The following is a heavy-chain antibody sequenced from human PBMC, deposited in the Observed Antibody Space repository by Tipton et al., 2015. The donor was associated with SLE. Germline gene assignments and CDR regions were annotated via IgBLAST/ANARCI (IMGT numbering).Heavy chain of an antibody. Sequence: SLRLSCAASGFTVSSNYMSWVRQAPGKGLEWVSVIYSGGSTYYADSVKGRFTISRDNSKNTLYLQMNSLRAEDTALYYCAKGRARGAMGRYFDYWGQGTLVTVSS. CDR1: GFTVSSNY. J-gene: IGHJ4*02. D-gene: IGHD3-16*01. CDR3: AKGRARGAMGRYFDY. CDR2: IYSGGST. V-gene: IGHV3-53*05.